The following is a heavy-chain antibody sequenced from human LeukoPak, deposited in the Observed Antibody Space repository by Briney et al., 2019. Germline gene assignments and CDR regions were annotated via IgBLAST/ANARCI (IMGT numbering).Heavy chain of an antibody. CDR3: ASIAAVTFRFDP. V-gene: IGHV1-18*01. CDR2: ISAYNGNT. D-gene: IGHD6-13*01. CDR1: GYTFTSYG. Sequence: ASVKVSCKASGYTFTSYGISWLRQAPGQGLEWMGWISAYNGNTNYAQKLQGRVTMTTDTSTSTAYMELRSLRSYDTAAYYCASIAAVTFRFDPWGQGTLVTVSS. J-gene: IGHJ5*02.